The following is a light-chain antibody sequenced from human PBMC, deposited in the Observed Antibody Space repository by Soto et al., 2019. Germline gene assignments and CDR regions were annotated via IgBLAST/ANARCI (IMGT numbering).Light chain of an antibody. Sequence: QMTQSPSSLSASVGARVTITCRASQNIRTYLNWYQQKPGKAPNLLIYGASTLQSGVPSRFSGSGSATDFTLTITSLQPEDFATYYCQQSYTTPRTFGQGTKVEIK. CDR3: QQSYTTPRT. V-gene: IGKV1-39*01. CDR2: GAS. J-gene: IGKJ1*01. CDR1: QNIRTY.